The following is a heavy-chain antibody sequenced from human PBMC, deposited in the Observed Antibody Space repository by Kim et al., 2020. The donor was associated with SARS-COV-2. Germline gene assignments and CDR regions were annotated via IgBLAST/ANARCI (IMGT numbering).Heavy chain of an antibody. CDR2: IYYIGST. CDR3: ARHPMVRGPRNRFDP. CDR1: GGSISSSSYY. D-gene: IGHD3-10*01. V-gene: IGHV4-39*01. Sequence: SETLSLTCTVSGGSISSSSYYWGWIRQPPGKGLEWIGSIYYIGSTYYNPSLKSRVTISVDTSKNQFSLKLSSVTAADTAVYYCARHPMVRGPRNRFDPWGQGTLVTVSS. J-gene: IGHJ5*02.